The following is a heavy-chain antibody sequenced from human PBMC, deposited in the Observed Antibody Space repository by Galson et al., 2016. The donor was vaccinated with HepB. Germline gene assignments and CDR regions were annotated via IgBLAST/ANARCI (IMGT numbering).Heavy chain of an antibody. CDR1: GFTFSSYG. D-gene: IGHD3-3*01. V-gene: IGHV3-33*06. CDR2: IWPDGRNK. Sequence: SLRLSCAASGFTFSSYGMHWVRQAPGKGLEWVAVIWPDGRNKDYADSVKGRFTISRDNSKNTLYLQMNSLRAEDTAVYYCAKEGTICGAVPYGMDVWGQGTTVTVSS. CDR3: AKEGTICGAVPYGMDV. J-gene: IGHJ6*02.